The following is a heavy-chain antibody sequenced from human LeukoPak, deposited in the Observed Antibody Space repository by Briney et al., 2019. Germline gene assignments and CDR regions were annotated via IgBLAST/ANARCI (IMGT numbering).Heavy chain of an antibody. D-gene: IGHD2-2*01. CDR3: AREGYCISTSCYLGWFDP. CDR1: GFTVSSNY. V-gene: IGHV3-66*01. CDR2: IYSGGST. J-gene: IGHJ5*02. Sequence: SGGSLRLSCAASGFTVSSNYMSWVRQAPGKGLEWVSVIYSGGSTYYADSVKGRFTISRDNSKNTLYLQMNSLRAEDTAVYYCAREGYCISTSCYLGWFDPWGQGTLVTVSS.